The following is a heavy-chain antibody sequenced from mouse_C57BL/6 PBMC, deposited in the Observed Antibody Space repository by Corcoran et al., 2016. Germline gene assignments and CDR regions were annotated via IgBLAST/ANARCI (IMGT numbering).Heavy chain of an antibody. Sequence: EVQLQQSGPEVVKPGASVKISCKASGYTFTDYYLNWVKQSHGKSLEWIGDINPNNGGTTYNQKFKGKATLTVDKSSSTAFMDLRSLTSEDSAVYYCAKTSYYFYFDCWGQGTTLTVSS. CDR1: GYTFTDYY. CDR3: AKTSYYFYFDC. CDR2: INPNNGGT. D-gene: IGHD2-10*01. V-gene: IGHV1-26*01. J-gene: IGHJ2*01.